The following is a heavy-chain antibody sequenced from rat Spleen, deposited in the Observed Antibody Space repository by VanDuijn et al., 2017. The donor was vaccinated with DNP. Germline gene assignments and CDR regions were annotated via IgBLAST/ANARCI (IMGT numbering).Heavy chain of an antibody. CDR2: ISYSGST. J-gene: IGHJ4*01. D-gene: IGHD1-1*01. V-gene: IGHV3-1*01. CDR1: GYSITSSY. Sequence: EVQLQESGPGLVKPSQSLSLTCSVTGYSITSSYWGWIRKSPGNKMEWVGHISYSGSTRYNPSLKSRISITRDTSKNQFFLQLNSLTTEDTATYYCARLRLEWEVRAMDAWGQGTSVTVSS. CDR3: ARLRLEWEVRAMDA.